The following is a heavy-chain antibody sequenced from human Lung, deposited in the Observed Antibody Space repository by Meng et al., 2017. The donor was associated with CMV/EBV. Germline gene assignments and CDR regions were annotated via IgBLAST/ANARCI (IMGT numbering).Heavy chain of an antibody. CDR1: GFTINNYV. Sequence: AESLSLXCAVSGFTINNYVMSWVRQAPGLGLEWVSSITTNGRNAYYADSVKGRFTLSRDNSKNTLYLQMHSLRAEDTAVYYCTKEGYVMVREGGGMDVWGQGTXVTVSS. V-gene: IGHV3-23*01. CDR3: TKEGYVMVREGGGMDV. J-gene: IGHJ6*02. D-gene: IGHD3-10*01. CDR2: ITTNGRNA.